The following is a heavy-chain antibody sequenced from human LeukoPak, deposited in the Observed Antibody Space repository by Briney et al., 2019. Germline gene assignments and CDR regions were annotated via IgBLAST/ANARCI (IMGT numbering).Heavy chain of an antibody. CDR3: ARHYYKSSWFDY. CDR2: IYPADSDI. Sequence: GESLKISCEGSGYDFSIYWIGWVRQMPGKGLEWMRIIYPADSDIIYSPSFEGQVTISADKSIRTAYLQWSSLNASDTAVYYCARHYYKSSWFDYWGQGTLVTVSS. V-gene: IGHV5-51*01. J-gene: IGHJ4*02. D-gene: IGHD6-13*01. CDR1: GYDFSIYW.